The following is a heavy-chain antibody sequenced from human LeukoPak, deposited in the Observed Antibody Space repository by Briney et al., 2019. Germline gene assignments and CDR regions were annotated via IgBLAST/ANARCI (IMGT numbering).Heavy chain of an antibody. CDR3: ARRQGCSSTSCPPDS. J-gene: IGHJ4*02. CDR1: GYSFTRHW. CDR2: INPGDSDT. D-gene: IGHD2-2*01. V-gene: IGHV5-51*01. Sequence: GESLKISCKGSGYSFTRHWIGWVRQMPGKGLEWMGIINPGDSDTRYSPSSQGQVTMSADKSINTAYLQWSSLKASDTAMYYCARRQGCSSTSCPPDSWGQGTLVTVSS.